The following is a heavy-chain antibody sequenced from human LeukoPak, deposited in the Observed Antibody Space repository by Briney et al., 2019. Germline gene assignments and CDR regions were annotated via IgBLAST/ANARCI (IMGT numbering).Heavy chain of an antibody. CDR3: ARENYYGSGSYSLRYFDY. CDR1: GGSISSYY. J-gene: IGHJ4*02. Sequence: SETLSLTCTVSGGSISSYYWSWIRQPAGKGLEWIGYIYYSGSTNYNPSLKSRVTISVDTSKNQFSLKLSSVTAADTAVYYCARENYYGSGSYSLRYFDYWGQGTLVTVSS. CDR2: IYYSGST. D-gene: IGHD3-10*01. V-gene: IGHV4-59*01.